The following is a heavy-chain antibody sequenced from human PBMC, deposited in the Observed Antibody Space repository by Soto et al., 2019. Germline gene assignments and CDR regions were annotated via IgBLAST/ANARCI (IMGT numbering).Heavy chain of an antibody. CDR2: IYYSRSD. Sequence: PSETLSLTCTVSGDSINSADYYWSWLRQPPGKGLEWIGYIYYSRSDYYNPSLGRRATITIDTSRNQFSLNLMSVTAAGTAVYYCARVVQFYDSSGYSFYYFDYWGQGARVTVSS. J-gene: IGHJ4*02. CDR1: GDSINSADYY. V-gene: IGHV4-30-4*01. D-gene: IGHD3-22*01. CDR3: ARVVQFYDSSGYSFYYFDY.